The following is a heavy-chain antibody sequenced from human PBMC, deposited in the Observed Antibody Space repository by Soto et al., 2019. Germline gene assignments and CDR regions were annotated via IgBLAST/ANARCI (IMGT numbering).Heavy chain of an antibody. CDR1: GCTFISYA. J-gene: IGHJ5*02. D-gene: IGHD6-6*01. CDR3: AKDSTAARNNWFDP. V-gene: IGHV3-23*01. Sequence: GGSLRLSCAASGCTFISYAMSWVRQAPWKGLEWVSAISCSGGSTYYAYSVKGRFTISSDNSKNTLYLHMNSLRAEDTAVYYCAKDSTAARNNWFDPWGQGTPVTVPS. CDR2: ISCSGGST.